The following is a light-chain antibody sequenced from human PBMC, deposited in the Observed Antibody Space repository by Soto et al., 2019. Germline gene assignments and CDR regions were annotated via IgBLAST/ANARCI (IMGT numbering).Light chain of an antibody. Sequence: DIQMTQSPSTLSASVGDRVTITCRASQSISSWLAWYQQKPGKAPKPLIYKAFSLESGVPSRFSGSGSGTEFTLTISSLQPDDFATYYCQQYNNYSPWTFGQGTKVEIK. CDR1: QSISSW. J-gene: IGKJ1*01. V-gene: IGKV1-5*03. CDR2: KAF. CDR3: QQYNNYSPWT.